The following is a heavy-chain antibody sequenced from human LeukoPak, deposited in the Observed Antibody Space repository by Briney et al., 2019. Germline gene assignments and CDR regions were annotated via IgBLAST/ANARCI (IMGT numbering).Heavy chain of an antibody. CDR3: ARDGYGHIDF. CDR2: IYYSGST. J-gene: IGHJ4*02. Sequence: SEALSLTCTVSGGSISSYYWSWIRQPPGKGLEWIGYIYYSGSTNYNPSLKSRVTISVDTSKNQFSLKLSSVTAADTAVYYCARDGYGHIDFWGQGTLVTVSS. D-gene: IGHD5-12*01. CDR1: GGSISSYY. V-gene: IGHV4-59*01.